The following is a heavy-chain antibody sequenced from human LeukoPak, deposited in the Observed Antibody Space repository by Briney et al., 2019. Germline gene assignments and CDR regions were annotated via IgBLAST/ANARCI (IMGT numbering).Heavy chain of an antibody. D-gene: IGHD2-15*01. Sequence: PGGPLRLSCAASGFTFSSYGMHWVRQAPGKGLEWVAFIRYDGSNKYYADSVKGRFTISRDNSKNTLYLQMNSLRAEDTAVYYCAKDEKRYCSGGSCLAIDYWGQGTLVTVSS. V-gene: IGHV3-30*02. CDR2: IRYDGSNK. J-gene: IGHJ4*02. CDR3: AKDEKRYCSGGSCLAIDY. CDR1: GFTFSSYG.